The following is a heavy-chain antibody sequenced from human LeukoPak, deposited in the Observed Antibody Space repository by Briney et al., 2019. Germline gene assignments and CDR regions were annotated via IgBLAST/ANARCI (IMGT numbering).Heavy chain of an antibody. CDR3: ATPKGAPYYDFDY. Sequence: SSVKVTSKVCGHTLTELSILWVRQAPAHGHGWRGGFEPEVCLTNQAQKFQDRVTITVDTSTDTAYMELSSRRSEDTAVYYCATPKGAPYYDFDYWGQGTLVTVSS. V-gene: IGHV1-24*01. J-gene: IGHJ4*02. CDR1: GHTLTELS. CDR2: FEPEVCLT. D-gene: IGHD3-3*01.